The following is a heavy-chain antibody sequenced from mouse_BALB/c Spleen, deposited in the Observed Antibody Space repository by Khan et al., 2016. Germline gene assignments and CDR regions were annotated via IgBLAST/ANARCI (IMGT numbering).Heavy chain of an antibody. CDR2: IWGGGST. J-gene: IGHJ4*01. CDR3: ARSLLWPAMDY. V-gene: IGHV2-6-4*01. CDR1: GISLYRYS. D-gene: IGHD2-10*01. Sequence: QVQLKESGPGLVAPSQSLSITCTVSGISLYRYSVHWVRQPPGKGLEWLGMIWGGGSTDYNSALKSRLTISKDNSKSQVFLKMNSLQTDDTAVYFCARSLLWPAMDYWGQGTSVIVSS.